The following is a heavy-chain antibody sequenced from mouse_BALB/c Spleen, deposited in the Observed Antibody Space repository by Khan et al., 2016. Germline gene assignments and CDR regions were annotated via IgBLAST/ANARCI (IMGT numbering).Heavy chain of an antibody. J-gene: IGHJ2*01. V-gene: IGHV1-18*01. CDR1: GYSFTGYY. D-gene: IGHD2-2*01. CDR2: VNPNNGGT. CDR3: ARIGDMVANYYFDY. Sequence: VQLQQSGPDLVKPGTSVKISCKASGYSFTGYYMHWVKQSHGKSLEWIGRVNPNNGGTTYNQKFKGKAILTVDKSTSTAYMELRSLTSEDSAVXYCARIGDMVANYYFDYWGQGTTLTVSS.